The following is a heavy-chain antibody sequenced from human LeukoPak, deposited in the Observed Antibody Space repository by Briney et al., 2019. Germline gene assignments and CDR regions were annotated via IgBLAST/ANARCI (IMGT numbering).Heavy chain of an antibody. V-gene: IGHV7-4-1*02. D-gene: IGHD3-9*01. Sequence: GASVKVSCKASGYTFTSYAMNWVRQAPGQGLEWMGWINTNTGNPTYAQGFTGRFVFSLDTSVTTAYLQISSLKAEDTAVYYCARDGYFDWLRTQIPFDYWGQGTLVTVSS. CDR1: GYTFTSYA. CDR3: ARDGYFDWLRTQIPFDY. J-gene: IGHJ4*02. CDR2: INTNTGNP.